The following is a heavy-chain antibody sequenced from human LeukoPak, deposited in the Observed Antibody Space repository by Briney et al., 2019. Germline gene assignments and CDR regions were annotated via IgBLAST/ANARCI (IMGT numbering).Heavy chain of an antibody. D-gene: IGHD3-9*01. CDR1: GYTFTGYY. V-gene: IGHV1-2*02. Sequence: ASVKVSCKASGYTFTGYYMHWVRQAPGQGLEWMGWINPNSGGTNYAQKFQGRATMTRDTSISTAYMELSRLRSDDTAVYYCARTTRYFDWLDKYYFDYWGQGTLVTVSS. CDR2: INPNSGGT. J-gene: IGHJ4*02. CDR3: ARTTRYFDWLDKYYFDY.